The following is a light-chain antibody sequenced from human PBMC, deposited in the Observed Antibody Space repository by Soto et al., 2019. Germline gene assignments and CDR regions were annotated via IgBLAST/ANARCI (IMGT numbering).Light chain of an antibody. Sequence: EIVMTQSPYTLSVSPRERATLSCRASQSVTSNLAWYQQKPGQAPRLLIYGASTRATGIPARFSGSGSGTEFTLTISSLQSGDFAVYYCQQYNNWPRTFGQGTKVEIK. CDR1: QSVTSN. CDR3: QQYNNWPRT. V-gene: IGKV3-15*01. CDR2: GAS. J-gene: IGKJ1*01.